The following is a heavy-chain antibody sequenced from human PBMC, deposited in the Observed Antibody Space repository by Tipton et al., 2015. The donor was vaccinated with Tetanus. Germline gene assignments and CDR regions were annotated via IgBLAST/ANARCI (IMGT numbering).Heavy chain of an antibody. D-gene: IGHD2-2*01. CDR1: EFTFSSYA. V-gene: IGHV3-23*01. Sequence: SLRLSCAASEFTFSSYAMSWVRQVPGKGLEWVSGISGSGGSTYNADSVKGRLTISRDNSKNTLYLQMNSLRAEDTNVYYCAKDRWGYCSSNFDVWGQGALVTVSS. J-gene: IGHJ4*02. CDR3: AKDRWGYCSSNFDV. CDR2: ISGSGGST.